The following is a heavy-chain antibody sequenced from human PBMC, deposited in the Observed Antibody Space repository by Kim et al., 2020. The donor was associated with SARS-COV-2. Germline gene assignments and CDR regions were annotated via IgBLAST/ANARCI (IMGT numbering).Heavy chain of an antibody. V-gene: IGHV4-59*01. CDR3: AREPLGRFGDYYFDY. D-gene: IGHD3-10*01. Sequence: SETLSLTCTVSGGSISSYYWSWIRQPPGKGLEWIGYIYYSGSTNYNPSLKSRVTISVDTSKNQFSLKLSSVTAADTAVYYCAREPLGRFGDYYFDYWGQGTLVTVSS. CDR2: IYYSGST. J-gene: IGHJ4*02. CDR1: GGSISSYY.